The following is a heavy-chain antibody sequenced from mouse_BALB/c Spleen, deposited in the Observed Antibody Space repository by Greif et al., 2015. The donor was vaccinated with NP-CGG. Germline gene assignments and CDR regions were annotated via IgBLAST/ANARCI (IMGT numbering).Heavy chain of an antibody. D-gene: IGHD2-2*01. CDR2: INPDSSTI. CDR1: GFDFSRYW. J-gene: IGHJ2*01. V-gene: IGHV4-1*02. CDR3: ARLWLRRDYFDY. Sequence: EVKLLESGGGLVQPGGSLKLSCAASGFDFSRYWMSWVRQAPGKGLEWIGEINPDSSTINYTPSLKDKFIISRDNAKNTLYLQMSKVRSEDTALYYCARLWLRRDYFDYWGQGTTLTVSS.